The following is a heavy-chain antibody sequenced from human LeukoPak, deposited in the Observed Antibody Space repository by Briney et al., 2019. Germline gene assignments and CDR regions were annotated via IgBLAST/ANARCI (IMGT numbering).Heavy chain of an antibody. J-gene: IGHJ4*02. CDR1: GYTFTSYG. V-gene: IGHV1-2*02. Sequence: ASVKLSCKASGYTFTSYGISWVGQAPGQGIGWIGLSNPSSGGTNYAQKFQGRVTMTRDTSISTAYMELSRLRSDDTDVYYCARVTMVRGVITFDYWGQGTLVTVSS. D-gene: IGHD3-10*01. CDR2: SNPSSGGT. CDR3: ARVTMVRGVITFDY.